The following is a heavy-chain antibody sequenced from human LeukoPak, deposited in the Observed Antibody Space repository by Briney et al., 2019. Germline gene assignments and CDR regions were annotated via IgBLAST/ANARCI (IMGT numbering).Heavy chain of an antibody. V-gene: IGHV3-30-3*01. CDR2: ISYDGSNK. D-gene: IGHD6-13*01. CDR3: ARSIAAAGTGYFDY. J-gene: IGHJ4*02. Sequence: GRSLRLSCAASGFTFSSYAMHWVRQAPGKGLEWVAVISYDGSNKYYADSVKGRITISRDNSKNTLYLQMNSLRAEDTAVYYCARSIAAAGTGYFDYWGQGTLVTVSS. CDR1: GFTFSSYA.